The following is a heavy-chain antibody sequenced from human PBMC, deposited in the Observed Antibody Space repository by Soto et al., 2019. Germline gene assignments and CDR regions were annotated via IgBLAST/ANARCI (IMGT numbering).Heavy chain of an antibody. Sequence: ASVKVSCKASGYTFTGYYMHWVRQAPGQGLEWMGWINPNSGGTNYAQKFQGRVTMTRDTSISTAYMELSRLRSDDTAVYYCARDFAMIVVAIFGYWGQGTLVTVSS. V-gene: IGHV1-2*02. CDR3: ARDFAMIVVAIFGY. CDR2: INPNSGGT. CDR1: GYTFTGYY. D-gene: IGHD3-22*01. J-gene: IGHJ4*02.